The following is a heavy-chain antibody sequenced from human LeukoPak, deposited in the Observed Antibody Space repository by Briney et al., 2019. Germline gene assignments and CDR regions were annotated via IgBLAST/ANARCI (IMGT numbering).Heavy chain of an antibody. D-gene: IGHD3-10*01. CDR3: AGYYASGVSAYDYFGMDV. CDR2: MSHNRGT. J-gene: IGHJ6*04. Sequence: SETLSLTCAVSGFFISSGYYWGWIRQPPGKGLEWIGSMSHNRGTYYNSSLKSRVTISMDTSKNQFSLRLSSVTAADTAVYYCAGYYASGVSAYDYFGMDVWGKGTTVTVSS. CDR1: GFFISSGYY. V-gene: IGHV4-38-2*01.